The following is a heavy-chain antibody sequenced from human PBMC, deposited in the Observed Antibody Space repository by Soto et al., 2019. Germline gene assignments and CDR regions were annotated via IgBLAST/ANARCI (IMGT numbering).Heavy chain of an antibody. V-gene: IGHV4-39*01. D-gene: IGHD2-15*01. CDR1: GGSISSSSYY. J-gene: IGHJ6*03. CDR3: ARQTYCSCGSCYYYYYYYMDV. Sequence: PSETLSLTCTVSGGSISSSSYYWGWIRQPPGKGLEWIGSIYYSGSTYYNPSLKSRVTISVDTSKNQFSLKLSSVTAADTAVYYCARQTYCSCGSCYYYYYYYMDVRGKGTTVTVSS. CDR2: IYYSGST.